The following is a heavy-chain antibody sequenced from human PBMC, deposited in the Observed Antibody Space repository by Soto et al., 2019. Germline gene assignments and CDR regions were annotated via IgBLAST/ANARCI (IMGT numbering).Heavy chain of an antibody. D-gene: IGHD6-13*01. CDR3: ARDGSAAAGYNWFDP. CDR1: GGSISSYY. V-gene: IGHV4-59*01. Sequence: PSETLSLTCTVSGGSISSYYWSWIRQPPGKGLEWIGYIYYSGSTNYNPSLKSRVTISVDTSKNQFSLKLSSVTAADTAVYYCARDGSAAAGYNWFDPWGQGTLVTVSS. CDR2: IYYSGST. J-gene: IGHJ5*02.